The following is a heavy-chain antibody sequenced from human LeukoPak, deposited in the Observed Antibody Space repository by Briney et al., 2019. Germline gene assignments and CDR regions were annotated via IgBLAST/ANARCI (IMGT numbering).Heavy chain of an antibody. J-gene: IGHJ4*02. CDR1: GFTFSDYY. CDR3: ATASERDYDYVWGSYRSTFDY. V-gene: IGHV3-11*04. CDR2: ISSSGSTI. Sequence: GGSLRLSCAASGFTFSDYYMSWIRQAPGKGLEWVSYISSSGSTIYYADSVKGRFTISRDNAKNSLYLQMNSLRAEDTAVYYCATASERDYDYVWGSYRSTFDYWGQGTLVTVSS. D-gene: IGHD3-16*02.